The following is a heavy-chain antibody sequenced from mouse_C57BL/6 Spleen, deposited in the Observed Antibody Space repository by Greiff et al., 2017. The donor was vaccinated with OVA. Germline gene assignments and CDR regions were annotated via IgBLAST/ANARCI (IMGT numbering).Heavy chain of an antibody. Sequence: QVQLQQSGAELAKPGASVKLSCKASGYTFTSYWMHWVKQRPGQGLEWIGYINPSSGSTNYTQKFKDMATLTADKSSSTAYMHLSSLTYEDSAVKYCGRKGYDEKSFDYWGQGTTLTVSS. V-gene: IGHV1-7*01. D-gene: IGHD2-2*01. CDR3: GRKGYDEKSFDY. CDR2: INPSSGST. CDR1: GYTFTSYW. J-gene: IGHJ2*01.